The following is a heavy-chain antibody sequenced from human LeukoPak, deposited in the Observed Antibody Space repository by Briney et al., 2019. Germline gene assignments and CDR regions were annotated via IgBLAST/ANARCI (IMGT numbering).Heavy chain of an antibody. Sequence: SETLSLTCTVPGGSISSYYWSWIRQPPGKGLEWIGYIYYSGSTNYNPSLKSRVTISVDTSKNQFSLKLSSVTAADTAVYYCARGGDYDILTGYAPPENWFDPWGQGTLVTVSS. CDR3: ARGGDYDILTGYAPPENWFDP. CDR1: GGSISSYY. D-gene: IGHD3-9*01. J-gene: IGHJ5*02. CDR2: IYYSGST. V-gene: IGHV4-59*01.